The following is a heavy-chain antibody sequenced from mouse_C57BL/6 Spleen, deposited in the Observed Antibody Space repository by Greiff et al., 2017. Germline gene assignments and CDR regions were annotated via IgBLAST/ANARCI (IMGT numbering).Heavy chain of an antibody. V-gene: IGHV1-64*01. CDR2: IHPNSGST. Sequence: QVQLQQPGAELVKPGASVKLSCKASGYTFTSYWMHWVKQRPGQGLEWIGMIHPNSGSTNYNEKFKSKATLTVDKSSSTAYMQLSSLTAEDSAVYYCARGLPQYYAMDYWGQGTSVTVSS. CDR1: GYTFTSYW. CDR3: ARGLPQYYAMDY. J-gene: IGHJ4*01. D-gene: IGHD2-2*01.